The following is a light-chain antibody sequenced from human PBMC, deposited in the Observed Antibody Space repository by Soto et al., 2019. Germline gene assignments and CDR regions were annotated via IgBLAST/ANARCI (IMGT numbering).Light chain of an antibody. J-gene: IGKJ4*01. CDR1: ESVVRY. CDR3: QQRSNWPLT. CDR2: DTS. Sequence: EIVLTQSPVTLSLSPGDTATLSCRASESVVRYLAWYQQKPGQAPRLLMYDTSKRATGIPARFSGSGYGRDFTLTISSLEPEDFAVYYCQQRSNWPLTFGGGTKMEIK. V-gene: IGKV3-11*02.